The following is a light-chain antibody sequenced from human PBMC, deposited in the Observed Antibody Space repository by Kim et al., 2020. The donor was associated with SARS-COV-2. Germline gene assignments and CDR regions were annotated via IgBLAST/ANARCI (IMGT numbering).Light chain of an antibody. Sequence: DIVMTQSPDSLAVSLGERATINCKSSQSVLYSSNNKSYLAWYQQKPGQPPKLLIYWASTRESRVPDRFSGSGSGTDFTLTISSLQAEDVAVYYCQQYYSTPFTFGPGTKVDIK. CDR1: QSVLYSSNNKSY. J-gene: IGKJ3*01. CDR3: QQYYSTPFT. CDR2: WAS. V-gene: IGKV4-1*01.